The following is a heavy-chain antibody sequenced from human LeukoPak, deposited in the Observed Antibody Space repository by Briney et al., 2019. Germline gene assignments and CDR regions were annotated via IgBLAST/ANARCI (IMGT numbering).Heavy chain of an antibody. CDR1: GYTFTGYY. V-gene: IGHV1-2*02. J-gene: IGHJ4*02. CDR3: ARVPIAYYGSGTVDY. Sequence: ASVKVSCKASGYTFTGYYMHWVRQAPGQGLEWMGWINPNSGGTNYAQKFKGRVTMTRDTSISTAYMELSRLRSDDTAVYYCARVPIAYYGSGTVDYWGQGTLVTVSS. D-gene: IGHD3-10*01. CDR2: INPNSGGT.